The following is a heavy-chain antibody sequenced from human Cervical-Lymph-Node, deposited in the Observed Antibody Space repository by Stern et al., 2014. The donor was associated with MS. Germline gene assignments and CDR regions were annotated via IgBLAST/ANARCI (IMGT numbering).Heavy chain of an antibody. J-gene: IGHJ6*02. Sequence: VQLVQSGAEVKKPGASVKVSCKASGDTFARYGISWVRQAPGKGLQLMGWISGSKGDTNYAQKGQRRATTTTGTSTSTAYMELRSLRSDDTAVYYCARDRLDYYYNGMDVWGQGTTVTVSS. CDR2: ISGSKGDT. CDR1: GDTFARYG. CDR3: ARDRLDYYYNGMDV. V-gene: IGHV1-18*01. D-gene: IGHD4-11*01.